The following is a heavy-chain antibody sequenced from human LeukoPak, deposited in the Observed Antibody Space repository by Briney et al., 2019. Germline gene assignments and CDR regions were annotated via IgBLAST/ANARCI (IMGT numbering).Heavy chain of an antibody. V-gene: IGHV4-30-2*01. J-gene: IGHJ4*02. CDR1: GGSISSGGYS. CDR3: ARGAFHYYDSSGYYGYYFDY. Sequence: PLSLTCAASGGSISSGGYSWSWIRQPPGKGLEWIGNIYHSGSTYYNPSLKSRVTISVDRSKNQFSLKLSSVTAADTAVYYCARGAFHYYDSSGYYGYYFDYWGQGTLVTVSS. CDR2: IYHSGST. D-gene: IGHD3-22*01.